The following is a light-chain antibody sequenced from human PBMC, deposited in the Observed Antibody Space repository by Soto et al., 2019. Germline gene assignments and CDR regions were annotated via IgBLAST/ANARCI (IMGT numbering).Light chain of an antibody. J-gene: IGLJ3*02. Sequence: QSALTQPASVSGSPGQSITISCTGTSSDVGDYNYVSWYQQHPGKAPKLMIYEVSNRPSGVSNRFSGSKSGNTASLTISGRQAEDEADYYCSSYTGSSTVVFGGGTKLTVL. CDR2: EVS. CDR3: SSYTGSSTVV. CDR1: SSDVGDYNY. V-gene: IGLV2-14*01.